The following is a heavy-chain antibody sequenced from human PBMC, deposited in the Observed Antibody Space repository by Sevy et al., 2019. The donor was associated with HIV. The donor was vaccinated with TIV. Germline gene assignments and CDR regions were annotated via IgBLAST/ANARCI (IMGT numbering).Heavy chain of an antibody. Sequence: SETLSLTCAVYGGSFSGYYWSWIRQPPGKGLEWIGEINHSGSTNYNPPLKSRVTISVDTSKNQFSLKLSSVTAADTAVYYCARREKRGYSYGYYFDYWGQGTLVTVSS. CDR2: INHSGST. J-gene: IGHJ4*02. CDR3: ARREKRGYSYGYYFDY. D-gene: IGHD5-18*01. V-gene: IGHV4-34*01. CDR1: GGSFSGYY.